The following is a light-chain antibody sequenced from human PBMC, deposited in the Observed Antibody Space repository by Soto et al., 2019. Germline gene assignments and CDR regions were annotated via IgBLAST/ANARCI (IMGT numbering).Light chain of an antibody. CDR1: SSNIGSNT. J-gene: IGLJ1*01. CDR3: EAWDDMLDVYV. V-gene: IGLV1-44*01. CDR2: STS. Sequence: QSVLTQPPSASGTPGQIVAISCSGSSSNIGSNTVTWYQQLPGTAPKLLIYSTSQRSSGVPGRFSGSKSGASASLSISGLQSEDEADYYCEAWDDMLDVYVFGTGTKVTVL.